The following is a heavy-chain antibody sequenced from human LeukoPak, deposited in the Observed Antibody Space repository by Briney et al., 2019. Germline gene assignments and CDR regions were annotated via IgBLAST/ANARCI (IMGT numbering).Heavy chain of an antibody. J-gene: IGHJ4*02. Sequence: SETLSLTCTVSGYSISSGYYSGLIRQPPGQRQERMGSIHHSGSTYYNPSLKSRVTISVDTSKNQFSPKLSSVTAADTAVYYCARDSSSGESDYWGQGTLVTVSS. CDR2: IHHSGST. CDR3: ARDSSSGESDY. V-gene: IGHV4-38-2*02. D-gene: IGHD1-26*01. CDR1: GYSISSGYY.